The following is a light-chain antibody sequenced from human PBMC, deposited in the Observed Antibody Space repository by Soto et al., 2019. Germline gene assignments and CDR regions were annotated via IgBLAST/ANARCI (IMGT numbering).Light chain of an antibody. CDR3: QPNNYWPPT. V-gene: IGKV3-15*01. CDR1: QSVSSN. J-gene: IGKJ1*01. Sequence: EIVMTQSPSTLSVSPGERATLSCRASQSVSSNLAWYQQKPGQAPRLLIYGASTRATGIPARFSGSGSGTEFTLTISSLQFFVFAVYHRQPNNYWPPTFGQ. CDR2: GAS.